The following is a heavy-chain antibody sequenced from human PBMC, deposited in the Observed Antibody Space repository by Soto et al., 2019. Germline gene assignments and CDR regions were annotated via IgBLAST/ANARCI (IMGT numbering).Heavy chain of an antibody. Sequence: GGSLRLSCVASVFTFSTSEMHWVRQAPGQGLEWVAVVSYDERNIYSADSVKGRFSVSRDNSKNTLFLHMNSLRAEDTAVYFCAKLVDKSLDDYWGQGALVTVSS. V-gene: IGHV3-30*18. J-gene: IGHJ4*02. CDR2: VSYDERNI. CDR3: AKLVDKSLDDY. CDR1: VFTFSTSE. D-gene: IGHD3-16*01.